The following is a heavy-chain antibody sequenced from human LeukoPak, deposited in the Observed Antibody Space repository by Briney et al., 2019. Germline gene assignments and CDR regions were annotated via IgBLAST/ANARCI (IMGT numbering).Heavy chain of an antibody. Sequence: GGSLRLSCTASGLTFSTYWVHWVRQAPGKGLAWVSQIKFDGSLASYADSVKGRFTISRDNAKNTVYLQMNSLGTEDTAVYYCVTGHYDSRMYFDLWGRGALVTVSS. CDR3: VTGHYDSRMYFDL. V-gene: IGHV3-74*01. CDR2: IKFDGSLA. J-gene: IGHJ2*01. D-gene: IGHD3-22*01. CDR1: GLTFSTYW.